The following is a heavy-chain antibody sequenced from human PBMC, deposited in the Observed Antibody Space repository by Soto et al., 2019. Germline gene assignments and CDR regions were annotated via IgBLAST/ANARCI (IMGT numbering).Heavy chain of an antibody. V-gene: IGHV4-39*01. D-gene: IGHD3-16*01. CDR2: IYYSGST. J-gene: IGHJ3*02. Sequence: SETLSLTCTVSGGSISSSSYYWGWIRQPPGKGLEWIGSIYYSGSTYYNPSLKSRVTISVDTSKNQFSLKLSSVTAADTAVYYCATTREITFGATYDDAFDIWGQGTMVTVSS. CDR1: GGSISSSSYY. CDR3: ATTREITFGATYDDAFDI.